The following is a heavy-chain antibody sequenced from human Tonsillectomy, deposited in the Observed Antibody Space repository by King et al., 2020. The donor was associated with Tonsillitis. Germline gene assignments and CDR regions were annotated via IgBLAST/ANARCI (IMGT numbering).Heavy chain of an antibody. CDR3: AGRKDKSGDWFDP. CDR2: ISSSSSYT. Sequence: VQLVESGGGLVKPGGSLRLSCAASGFTFSDYYMSWIRQAPGKGLEWVSYISSSSSYTNYADSVKGRFTISRDNAKNSLYLQMNSLRAEDTAVYYCAGRKDKSGDWFDPWGQGTLVTVSS. D-gene: IGHD3-10*01. J-gene: IGHJ5*02. CDR1: GFTFSDYY. V-gene: IGHV3-11*05.